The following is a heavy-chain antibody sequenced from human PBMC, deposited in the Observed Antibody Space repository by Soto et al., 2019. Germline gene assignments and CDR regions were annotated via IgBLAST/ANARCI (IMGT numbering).Heavy chain of an antibody. CDR2: IYYSGST. J-gene: IGHJ4*02. Sequence: SETLSLTSSVSGVSISSYYWSWIRQPPGKGLEWIGYIYYSGSTNYNPSLKRRVTISVDTSKNQFSLKLGAVTAADTAVSSCASTQQWLAFDYWGQGTLVTGSS. CDR3: ASTQQWLAFDY. D-gene: IGHD6-19*01. V-gene: IGHV4-59*01. CDR1: GVSISSYY.